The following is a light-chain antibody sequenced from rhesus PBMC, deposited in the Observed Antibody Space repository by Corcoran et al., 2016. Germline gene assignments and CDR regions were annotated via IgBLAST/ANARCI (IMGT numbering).Light chain of an antibody. J-gene: IGKJ1*01. Sequence: DIVLTQSPASLAVSPGQRATITCRASESVRVFGINLIHWYTQKPGKPPKLLIYQASNKDTGAPARFSGSGSGTYFTLTINPVEADDAADYYCLQSKNSWTFGQGTKVEIK. CDR1: ESVRVFGINL. CDR3: LQSKNSWT. V-gene: IGKV7-13*01. CDR2: QAS.